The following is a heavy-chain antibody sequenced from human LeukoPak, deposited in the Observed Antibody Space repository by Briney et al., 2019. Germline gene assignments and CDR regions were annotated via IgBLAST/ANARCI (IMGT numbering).Heavy chain of an antibody. Sequence: SVKVSCKASGGTFSSYAISWVRQAPGQGLEWMGRIIPILGIANYAQKFQGRVTMTTDSSTSTAYMELRSLRSDDTAVYYCARWYCGGGSCYSYYYGMDVWGQGTTVTVSS. CDR1: GGTFSSYA. V-gene: IGHV1-69*04. D-gene: IGHD2-15*01. CDR3: ARWYCGGGSCYSYYYGMDV. J-gene: IGHJ6*02. CDR2: IIPILGIA.